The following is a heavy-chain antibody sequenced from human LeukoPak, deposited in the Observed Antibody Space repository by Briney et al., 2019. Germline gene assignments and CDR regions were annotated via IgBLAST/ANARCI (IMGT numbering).Heavy chain of an antibody. CDR3: AKVYYDSSGYYTS. V-gene: IGHV3-21*01. D-gene: IGHD3-22*01. J-gene: IGHJ4*02. CDR1: GFTFSNYS. Sequence: GGSLRLSCAASGFTFSNYSMNWVRQAPGKGLEWVSSISSRSSYRYYADSVKGRFTNSRDNAKNSLYLQMNSLRAEDTAVYYCAKVYYDSSGYYTSWGQGTLVTVSS. CDR2: ISSRSSYR.